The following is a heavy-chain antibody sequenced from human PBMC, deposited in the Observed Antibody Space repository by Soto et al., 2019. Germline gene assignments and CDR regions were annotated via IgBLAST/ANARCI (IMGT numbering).Heavy chain of an antibody. CDR2: IIPIFGTA. V-gene: IGHV1-69*01. D-gene: IGHD6-13*01. CDR1: GGTFSSYA. J-gene: IGHJ4*02. Sequence: QVQLVQSGAEVKKPGSSVKVSCKASGGTFSSYAISWVRQAPGQGLEWMGGIIPIFGTANYAQKFQGRVTITADESTSTAYRELSSLRSEDTAVYYCARGGVRKYSSSWYDSSFDYWGQGTLVTVSS. CDR3: ARGGVRKYSSSWYDSSFDY.